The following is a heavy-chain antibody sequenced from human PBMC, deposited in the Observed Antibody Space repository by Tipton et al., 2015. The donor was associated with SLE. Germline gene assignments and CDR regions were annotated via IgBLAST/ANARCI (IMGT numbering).Heavy chain of an antibody. CDR3: ARVGCWEAEAGSYYSNWFDP. J-gene: IGHJ5*02. V-gene: IGHV4-61*01. D-gene: IGHD2-15*01. CDR2: IYYSGST. Sequence: TLSLTCTVSGGSISSGSHYWSWIRQPPGKGLEWIGYIYYSGSTNYNPSLKSRVTISVDTSKNQFSLKLSSVTAADTAVYYCARVGCWEAEAGSYYSNWFDPWGQGTLVTVSS. CDR1: GGSISSGSHY.